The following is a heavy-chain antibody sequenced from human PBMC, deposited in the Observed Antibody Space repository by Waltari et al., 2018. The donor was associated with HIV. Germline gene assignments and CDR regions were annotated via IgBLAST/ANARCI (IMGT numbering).Heavy chain of an antibody. CDR3: ATGGARGMDI. J-gene: IGHJ6*02. CDR1: GCSICSYW. V-gene: IGHV4-4*08. Sequence: QVQLQESGAGVVKSSEALSLHCSVSGCSICSYWLKWFLQPPGKGLQWIGYRYDNGRTIYNPSLRSRVTISSDASGKQFSLKLNSVTAADTAIYYCATGGARGMDIWGHGTTVTVSS. CDR2: RYDNGRT.